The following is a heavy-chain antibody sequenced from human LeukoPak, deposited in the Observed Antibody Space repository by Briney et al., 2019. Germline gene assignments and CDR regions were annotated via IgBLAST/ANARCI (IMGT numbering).Heavy chain of an antibody. CDR1: GFTFSNYA. D-gene: IGHD1-26*01. J-gene: IGHJ4*02. CDR3: AKDLAGSGSYSFDY. CDR2: ISGSGGST. Sequence: SGRSLRLSCAASGFTFSNYAMNWVRQAPGRGLEWVSAISGSGGSTYYADSVKGRFTISRDNSKNTLYLQMNSLRAEDTAVYYCAKDLAGSGSYSFDYWGQGTLVTVSS. V-gene: IGHV3-23*01.